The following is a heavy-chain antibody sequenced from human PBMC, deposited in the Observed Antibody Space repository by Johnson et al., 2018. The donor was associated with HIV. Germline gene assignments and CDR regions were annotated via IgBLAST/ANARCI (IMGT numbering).Heavy chain of an antibody. CDR1: GFTFDDYG. Sequence: EVQLVESGGGVVRPGGSLRLSCAAPGFTFDDYGMSWVRQAPGKGLEWVSGISWNSGSIGYADSVKGRFTISRDNAKNSLYLQMNSLRAGDTAVYYCAREAYYYDSSDMGAFDIWGQGTMVTVSS. CDR3: AREAYYYDSSDMGAFDI. J-gene: IGHJ3*02. D-gene: IGHD3-22*01. V-gene: IGHV3-20*04. CDR2: ISWNSGSI.